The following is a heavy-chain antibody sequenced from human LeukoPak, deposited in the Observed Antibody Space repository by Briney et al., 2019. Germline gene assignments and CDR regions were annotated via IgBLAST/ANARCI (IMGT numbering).Heavy chain of an antibody. CDR1: GLSFMNAW. Sequence: GGSLRLSCAASGLSFMNAWMIWVRQAPGKGLGWVGRIKSNADGGTPDYAAPARGRFTISRDDSKNTLYLQMNSLKTEDTAVYYCTTFYHEYSPYWGRGTLVTVSS. V-gene: IGHV3-15*01. J-gene: IGHJ4*02. D-gene: IGHD6-6*01. CDR2: IKSNADGGTP. CDR3: TTFYHEYSPY.